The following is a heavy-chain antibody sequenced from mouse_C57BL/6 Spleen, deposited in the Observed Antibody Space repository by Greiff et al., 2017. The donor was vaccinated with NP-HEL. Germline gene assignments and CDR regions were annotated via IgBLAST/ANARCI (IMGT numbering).Heavy chain of an antibody. J-gene: IGHJ4*01. Sequence: EVQLQQSGPELVKPGASVKISCKASGYSFTDYNMNWVKQSNGKSLEWIGVINPNYGTTSYNQKFKGKATLTVDQSSSTAYMQLNSLTSEDSAVYYCARAIYYYGSSYEDYYAMDYWGQGTSVTVSS. CDR1: GYSFTDYN. CDR2: INPNYGTT. CDR3: ARAIYYYGSSYEDYYAMDY. D-gene: IGHD1-1*01. V-gene: IGHV1-39*01.